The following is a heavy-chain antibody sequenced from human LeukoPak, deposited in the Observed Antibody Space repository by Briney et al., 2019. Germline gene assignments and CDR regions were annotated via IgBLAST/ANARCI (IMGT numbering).Heavy chain of an antibody. D-gene: IGHD6-13*01. CDR2: INHSGST. Sequence: PSETLSLTCAVYGGSFSGYYWGWIRQPPGKGLGWIGEINHSGSTNYNPSLKSRVTISVDTSKNQFSLKLSSVTAADTAVYYCARIISAAGEGAFDIWGQGTMGTVSS. V-gene: IGHV4-34*01. CDR3: ARIISAAGEGAFDI. CDR1: GGSFSGYY. J-gene: IGHJ3*02.